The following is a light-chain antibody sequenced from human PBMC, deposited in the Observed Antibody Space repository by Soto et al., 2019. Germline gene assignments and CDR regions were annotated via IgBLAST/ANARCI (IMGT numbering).Light chain of an antibody. Sequence: EIVMTQSPATLSVSPGERATLSCRASQRVSSNLAWYQQKPGQAPRLLIYGASTRATGFPASFSGSGSETEFTLTISSLQSEDFAVYYCQQYNNWPVTFGPGTKVDIK. CDR3: QQYNNWPVT. CDR2: GAS. V-gene: IGKV3-15*01. J-gene: IGKJ3*01. CDR1: QRVSSN.